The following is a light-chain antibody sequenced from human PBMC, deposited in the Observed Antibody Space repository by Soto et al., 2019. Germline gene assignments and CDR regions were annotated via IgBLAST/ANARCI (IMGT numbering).Light chain of an antibody. CDR3: QQYGSSPWT. CDR1: QSVSSSY. CDR2: GAS. J-gene: IGKJ1*01. V-gene: IGKV3-20*01. Sequence: EIVLTQSPGTLSLSPGERATLSCRASQSVSSSYLAWYQQKPGQAPRFLIYGASSRATGIPDRFSGSASGTDFTLTISRLEPEDFAVYYCQQYGSSPWTFGQGTKVEIK.